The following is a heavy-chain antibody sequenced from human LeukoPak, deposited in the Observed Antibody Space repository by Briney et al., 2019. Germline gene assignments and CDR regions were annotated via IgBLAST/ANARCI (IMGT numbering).Heavy chain of an antibody. V-gene: IGHV1-69*05. D-gene: IGHD3-9*01. CDR1: GGTFSSYA. CDR3: ARARGGDILTGYYFDY. Sequence: SVKVSCKASGGTFSSYAISWVRQAPGQGLEWMGGIIPIFGTANYAQKFQGRVTITTDESTSTAYMELSRLRSDDTAVYYCARARGGDILTGYYFDYWGQGTLVTVSS. CDR2: IIPIFGTA. J-gene: IGHJ4*02.